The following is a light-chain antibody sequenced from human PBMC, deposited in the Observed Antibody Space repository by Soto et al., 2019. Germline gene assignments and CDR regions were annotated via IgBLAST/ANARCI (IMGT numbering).Light chain of an antibody. Sequence: DIQMTQSPSTLSASVGDRVTITCRASQSISSWLAWYQQKAGKAPKLLIYKASSLEGGVPSRFSGSGSGTEFTLTISSLQPDDLATYYCQQYNSYQWTFGQGTKVEIK. V-gene: IGKV1-5*03. CDR1: QSISSW. CDR2: KAS. CDR3: QQYNSYQWT. J-gene: IGKJ1*01.